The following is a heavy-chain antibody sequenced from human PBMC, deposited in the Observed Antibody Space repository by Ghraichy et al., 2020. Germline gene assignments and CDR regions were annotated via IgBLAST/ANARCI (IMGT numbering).Heavy chain of an antibody. CDR3: ARERLLLLLNYYYYMDV. V-gene: IGHV3-33*01. CDR1: GFTFSSYG. CDR2: IWYDGSNK. J-gene: IGHJ6*03. D-gene: IGHD2-2*01. Sequence: GGSLRLSCAASGFTFSSYGMHWVRQAPGKGLEWVAVIWYDGSNKYYADSVKGRFTISRDNSKNTLYLQMNSLRAEDTAVYYCARERLLLLLNYYYYMDVWGKGTTVTVSS.